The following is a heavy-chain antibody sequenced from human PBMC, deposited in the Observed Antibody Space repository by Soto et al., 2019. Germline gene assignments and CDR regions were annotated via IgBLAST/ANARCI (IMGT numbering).Heavy chain of an antibody. J-gene: IGHJ4*02. CDR2: IYHSGST. Sequence: QVQLQESGPGLVKPSETLSLTCTVSGGSISSYYWSWIRQPPGKGLEWIGYIYHSGSTNYNPSLKGRVTISVDTSKHQFSLQLSSVTEADTAMYYCAGEGTYFGDYGTLSYWGQGTLFTVSS. CDR1: GGSISSYY. D-gene: IGHD4-17*01. V-gene: IGHV4-59*01. CDR3: AGEGTYFGDYGTLSY.